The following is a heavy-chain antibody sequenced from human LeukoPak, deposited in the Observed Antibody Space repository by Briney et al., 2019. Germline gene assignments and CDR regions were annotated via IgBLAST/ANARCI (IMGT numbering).Heavy chain of an antibody. CDR2: IYHSGTT. CDR1: GGSISSGGYS. J-gene: IGHJ6*02. Sequence: SQTLSLTCAVSGGSISSGGYSWSWIRQPPGQGLEWIGYIYHSGTTYSNPSLKSRVTISVDRSTNQFSLKLSSVTAADTAVYYCARYRSSGLDAWGQGTTVTVSS. CDR3: ARYRSSGLDA. V-gene: IGHV4-30-2*01. D-gene: IGHD2-2*01.